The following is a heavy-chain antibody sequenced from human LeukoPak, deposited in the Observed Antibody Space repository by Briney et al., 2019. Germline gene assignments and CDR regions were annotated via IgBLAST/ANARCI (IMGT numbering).Heavy chain of an antibody. V-gene: IGHV3-11*01. CDR1: GFTFSDYY. Sequence: GGSLRLSCAASGFTFSDYYMSWIRQAPGKGLEWVSYISSSGSTIYYADSVKGRFTISRDNAKNSLYLQVTGLRADDTAVYYCARDKGSDEGSKFDYWGQGTLVTVSS. CDR3: ARDKGSDEGSKFDY. J-gene: IGHJ4*02. CDR2: ISSSGSTI.